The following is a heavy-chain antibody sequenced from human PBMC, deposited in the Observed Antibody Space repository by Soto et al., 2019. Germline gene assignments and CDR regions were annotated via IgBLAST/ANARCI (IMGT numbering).Heavy chain of an antibody. CDR2: IGYDGSNK. J-gene: IGHJ4*02. D-gene: IGHD3-16*01. V-gene: IGHV3-33*01. CDR1: GFTFSSYG. CDR3: ARDGGPLKWALDY. Sequence: QVQLVESGGGVVQPGRSLRLSCAASGFTFSSYGMHWVRQAPGKGLEWVAVIGYDGSNKYYADSVKGRFTIYRDNSKNTLYLQMNSLRAEDTAVYYCARDGGPLKWALDYWGQGTLVTVSS.